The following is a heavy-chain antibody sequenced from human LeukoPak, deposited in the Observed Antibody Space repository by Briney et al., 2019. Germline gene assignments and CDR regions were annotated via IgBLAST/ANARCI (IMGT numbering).Heavy chain of an antibody. J-gene: IGHJ4*02. CDR3: ARDWELGY. CDR2: IYPSGVTT. V-gene: IGHV1-46*01. Sequence: ASVKVSCKPSGYIFTTYYMHWVRQAPGQGLEWMGTIYPSGVTTTYAQNFQGRVTMTRDTSTSTVYMELSSLRSEDTAVYYCARDWELGYWGQGTLVTVSS. D-gene: IGHD1-7*01. CDR1: GYIFTTYY.